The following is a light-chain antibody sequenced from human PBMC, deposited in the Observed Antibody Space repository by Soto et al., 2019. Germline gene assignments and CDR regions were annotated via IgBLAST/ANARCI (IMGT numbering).Light chain of an antibody. Sequence: DIQMTQSPSSVSASVGDRVTITCRASQGISSSLAWYQQRPGTAPKLLIYGASSLQSGVPSRFSGSGSGTDFTLTSSSLHPEDFATYYCQQGSSFPPTFGQGTRLDIK. CDR2: GAS. J-gene: IGKJ5*01. CDR1: QGISSS. V-gene: IGKV1-12*01. CDR3: QQGSSFPPT.